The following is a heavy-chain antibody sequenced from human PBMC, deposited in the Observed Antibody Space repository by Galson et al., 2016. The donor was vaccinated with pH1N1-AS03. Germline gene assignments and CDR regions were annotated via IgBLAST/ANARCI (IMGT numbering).Heavy chain of an antibody. J-gene: IGHJ5*02. Sequence: SGAEVKKPGESLRISCRASGFTFTNYWIGWARQLPGKGLEWMGIIYARDSDVRYNPSFQGQVTFSVDESIDTAYMQWSSLRASDTAMYFCARHGEPSTLSAWFDPWGQGTLVTVSS. V-gene: IGHV5-51*01. D-gene: IGHD2/OR15-2a*01. CDR3: ARHGEPSTLSAWFDP. CDR1: GFTFTNYW. CDR2: IYARDSDV.